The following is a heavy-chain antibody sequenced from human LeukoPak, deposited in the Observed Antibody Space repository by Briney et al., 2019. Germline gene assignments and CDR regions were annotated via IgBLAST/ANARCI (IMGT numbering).Heavy chain of an antibody. CDR1: GFTFSSYG. CDR3: AKDGGWRLYSGSDFAY. V-gene: IGHV3-30*18. J-gene: IGHJ4*02. CDR2: ISFDGSSK. D-gene: IGHD1-26*01. Sequence: GGSLRLSCAASGFTFSSYGMHWVRQAPGKGLEWVAVISFDGSSKDYAESVKGRFTISRDNSNNTLYLQMNSLRAEDTAVYYCAKDGGWRLYSGSDFAYWGQGTLVTVSS.